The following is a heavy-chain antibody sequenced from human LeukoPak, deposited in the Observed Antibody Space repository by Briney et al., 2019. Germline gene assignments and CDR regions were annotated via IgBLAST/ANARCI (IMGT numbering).Heavy chain of an antibody. Sequence: GGSLRLSCAASGFTFSSYSMNWVRQAPGKGPEWVSYISSSSSTIYYADSVKGRFTISRDNAKNSLYLQMNSLRAEDTAVYYCARDGGGYYGEVAFDIWGQGTMVTVSS. D-gene: IGHD3-3*01. CDR1: GFTFSSYS. CDR2: ISSSSSTI. V-gene: IGHV3-48*01. CDR3: ARDGGGYYGEVAFDI. J-gene: IGHJ3*02.